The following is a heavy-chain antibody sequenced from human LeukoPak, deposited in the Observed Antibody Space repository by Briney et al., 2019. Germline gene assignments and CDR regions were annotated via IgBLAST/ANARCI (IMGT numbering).Heavy chain of an antibody. D-gene: IGHD3-22*01. CDR3: ARDNSYYYDSSGAFDI. J-gene: IGHJ3*02. CDR2: INHSGST. V-gene: IGHV4-39*07. Sequence: SETLSLTCTVSGGSISSSSYYWSWIRQPPGKGLEWIGEINHSGSTNYNPSLKSRVTISVDTSKNQFSLKLSSVTAADTAVYYCARDNSYYYDSSGAFDIWGQGTMVTVSS. CDR1: GGSISSSSYY.